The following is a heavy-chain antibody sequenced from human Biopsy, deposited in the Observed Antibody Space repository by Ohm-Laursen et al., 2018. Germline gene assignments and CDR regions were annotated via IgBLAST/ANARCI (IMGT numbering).Heavy chain of an antibody. CDR3: AGDVNNYNVNY. V-gene: IGHV1-24*01. CDR2: FAPENGKT. D-gene: IGHD1-14*01. CDR1: GYTLTDLS. Sequence: SVKVSCKVSGYTLTDLSMHWGRQAPGKGLEWMGGFAPENGKTIYAKKFQGRVTMTEDTSTERAYMELSNLRSEETAVYYCAGDVNNYNVNYWGQGTLVIVSS. J-gene: IGHJ4*02.